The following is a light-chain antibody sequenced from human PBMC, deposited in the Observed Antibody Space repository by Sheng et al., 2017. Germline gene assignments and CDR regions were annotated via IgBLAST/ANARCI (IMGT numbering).Light chain of an antibody. CDR3: QVWDSGSDHRV. J-gene: IGLJ3*02. CDR1: NIGSKG. CDR2: DDS. V-gene: IGLV3-21*02. Sequence: SYVLTQPPSVSVAPGQTARIPCGGNNIGSKGVHWYQHKPGQAPVLVVYDDSDRPSGIPERFSGSNSGNTATLTISRAEAGDEADYYCQVWDSGSDHRVFGGGTKLTVL.